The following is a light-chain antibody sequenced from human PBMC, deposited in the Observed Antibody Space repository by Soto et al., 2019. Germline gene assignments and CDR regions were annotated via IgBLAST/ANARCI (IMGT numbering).Light chain of an antibody. V-gene: IGKV3-20*01. CDR1: HAVTNNF. J-gene: IGKJ2*01. CDR2: GAS. Sequence: EIVLTQSPGTLSLSPGERATLSCRASHAVTNNFLAWYQQKPGQAPRLVIYGASSRPAGIPDRFSGSGAVTDFTLSISRLEPEDFAVYFCQQYGTSPGTFGQGTKLEIK. CDR3: QQYGTSPGT.